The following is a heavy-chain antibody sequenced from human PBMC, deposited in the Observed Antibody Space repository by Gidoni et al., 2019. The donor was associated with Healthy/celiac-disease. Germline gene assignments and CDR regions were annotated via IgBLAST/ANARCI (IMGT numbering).Heavy chain of an antibody. CDR2: ISSSSCTM. CDR1: GFTLSRYS. J-gene: IGHJ6*02. V-gene: IGHV3-48*02. CDR3: ARDLLMTTVTTYYYYGMDV. D-gene: IGHD4-17*01. Sequence: EVQLVDAGGGLVQPGGSLRPSCAACGFTLSRYSMHWVRQAPGKGREWVSYISSSSCTMYYADSGKRRFTIARDNAKNSLYLQMNSLRDEDTAVYYCARDLLMTTVTTYYYYGMDVWGQGTTVTVSS.